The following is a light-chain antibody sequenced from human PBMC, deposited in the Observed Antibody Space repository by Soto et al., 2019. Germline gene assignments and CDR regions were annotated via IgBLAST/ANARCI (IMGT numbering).Light chain of an antibody. CDR2: DVN. CDR1: TSDVGGYKS. J-gene: IGLJ3*02. Sequence: QSALTQPASLSGSPGQSITISCIGVTSDVGGYKSVSWYQQFPGKAPKLIVYDVNKRPSGISDRFSGSKSGYTASLTISGLQAEDEADYYCSSYTSSSTLGVFGGGTQLTVL. CDR3: SSYTSSSTLGV. V-gene: IGLV2-14*01.